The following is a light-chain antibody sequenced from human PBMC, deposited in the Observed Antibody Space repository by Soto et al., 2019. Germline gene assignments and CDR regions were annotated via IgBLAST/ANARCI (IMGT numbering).Light chain of an antibody. J-gene: IGKJ2*01. Sequence: EIVLTQSPGTLSLSPGERATLSYRASQSVSSSYLAWYQQKPGQAPRLLMYGASSRATGIPDRFSGGGSGTDFTLTINRLEPEDFAVYYCQQYTSPLYTFGQGTKLEIK. CDR2: GAS. CDR3: QQYTSPLYT. CDR1: QSVSSSY. V-gene: IGKV3-20*01.